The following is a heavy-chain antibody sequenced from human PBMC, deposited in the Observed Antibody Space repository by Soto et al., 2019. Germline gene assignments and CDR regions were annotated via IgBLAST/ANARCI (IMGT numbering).Heavy chain of an antibody. CDR3: ARGTSYFDY. J-gene: IGHJ4*02. Sequence: ASETLSLTCAVYGVSFSGYYWSWIRQPPGKGLEWIGEINHSGSTNYNPSLKSRVTISVDTSKNQFSLKLSSVTAADTAVYYCARGTSYFDYWGQGTLVTVSS. V-gene: IGHV4-34*01. CDR1: GVSFSGYY. CDR2: INHSGST. D-gene: IGHD2-2*01.